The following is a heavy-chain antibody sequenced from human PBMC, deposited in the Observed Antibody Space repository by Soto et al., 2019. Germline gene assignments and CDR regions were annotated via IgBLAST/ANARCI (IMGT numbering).Heavy chain of an antibody. CDR3: AADPGSDFWSGYHPRPPWFDP. Sequence: ASVKVSCKASGYTFTSYGISWVRQAPGQGLEWMGWISAYNGNTNYAQKLQGRVTITTDISTSTAYMELSSLRSEDTAVYYCAADPGSDFWSGYHPRPPWFDPWGQGTLVTVSS. CDR2: ISAYNGNT. V-gene: IGHV1-18*01. J-gene: IGHJ5*02. D-gene: IGHD3-3*01. CDR1: GYTFTSYG.